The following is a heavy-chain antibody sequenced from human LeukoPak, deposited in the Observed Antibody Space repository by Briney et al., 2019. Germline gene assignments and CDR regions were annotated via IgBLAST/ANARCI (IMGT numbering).Heavy chain of an antibody. CDR3: ARSGYGSADS. CDR1: GFTFSGYT. D-gene: IGHD3-10*01. V-gene: IGHV3-21*01. Sequence: PGGSLRLSCAVSGFTFSGYTMNWVRQTPGKGLEWVSSISPRSTYMYYADSVKGRVTISRDNAKNSLYLQMKSLRAEDTAMYYCARSGYGSADSWGQGTPVTVSS. CDR2: ISPRSTYM. J-gene: IGHJ4*02.